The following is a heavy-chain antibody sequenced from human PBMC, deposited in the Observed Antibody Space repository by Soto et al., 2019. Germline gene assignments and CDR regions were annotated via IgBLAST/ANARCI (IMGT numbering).Heavy chain of an antibody. CDR3: AKKNGGQRPCDS. Sequence: PGGSLRLYCAASGFTFSSYSISWVRQAPGKGLEWVSVITGSGSDTYYADSMKGRFTISRDNSKNTLYLQMNSLRAEDTAVYYCAKKNGGQRPCDSWGQGTLVTVSS. CDR1: GFTFSSYS. J-gene: IGHJ4*02. V-gene: IGHV3-23*01. D-gene: IGHD1-1*01. CDR2: ITGSGSDT.